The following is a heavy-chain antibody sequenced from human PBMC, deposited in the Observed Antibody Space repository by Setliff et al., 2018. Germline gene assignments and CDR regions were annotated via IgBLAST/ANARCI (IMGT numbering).Heavy chain of an antibody. CDR1: GFTFSDHY. CDR3: TTDRAGCYGTTCFNAFEI. D-gene: IGHD2-2*01. J-gene: IGHJ3*02. Sequence: PGGSLRLSCAASGFTFSDHYMHWVRQAPGKGLEWVGRIKSKTDGGSIDYAAPVKDRFTISRDDSKATLYLYMDSLKTEDTAVYYCTTDRAGCYGTTCFNAFEIWGHGTMVTVSS. V-gene: IGHV3-15*01. CDR2: IKSKTDGGSI.